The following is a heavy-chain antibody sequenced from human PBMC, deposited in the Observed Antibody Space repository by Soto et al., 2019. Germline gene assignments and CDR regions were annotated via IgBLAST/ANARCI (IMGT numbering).Heavy chain of an antibody. Sequence: GGSLRLSCAAYGFTFSTFAMNWVRQAPGKGLEWISGITGGSGFTFYADSEKGRFTICRDDCENTLLLQMSSRKAEDTAKYYCLKSGPTNYFDFWGHGTLVTVSS. D-gene: IGHD1-26*01. CDR3: LKSGPTNYFDF. CDR2: ITGGSGFT. CDR1: GFTFSTFA. J-gene: IGHJ4*01. V-gene: IGHV3-23*01.